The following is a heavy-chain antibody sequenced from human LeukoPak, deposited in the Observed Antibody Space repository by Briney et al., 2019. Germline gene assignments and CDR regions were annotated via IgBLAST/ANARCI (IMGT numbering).Heavy chain of an antibody. V-gene: IGHV3-23*01. J-gene: IGHJ6*04. CDR3: AKGRGWEASYYYYHMDV. CDR1: GFTFSSYA. D-gene: IGHD1-26*01. CDR2: ISGSGGST. Sequence: PGGSLRLSCAASGFTFSSYAMSWVRQAPGKGLEWVSAISGSGGSTYYADSVKGRFTISRDNSKNTLYLQMNSLRAQDTAVYYCAKGRGWEASYYYYHMDVWGKGTTVTISS.